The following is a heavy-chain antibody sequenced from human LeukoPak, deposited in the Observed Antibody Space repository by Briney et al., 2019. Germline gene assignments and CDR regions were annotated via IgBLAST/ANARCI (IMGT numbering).Heavy chain of an antibody. CDR1: GGTFSSYA. V-gene: IGHV1-69*13. J-gene: IGHJ4*02. Sequence: ASVKVSCKASGGTFSSYAISWVRQAPGQGLEWMGGIIPIFGTANYAQKFQGRVTITADESTSTAYMELSSLRSEDTAVYYCARVLYSSSSPFDYWGQGTLVTVSS. CDR3: ARVLYSSSSPFDY. CDR2: IIPIFGTA. D-gene: IGHD6-6*01.